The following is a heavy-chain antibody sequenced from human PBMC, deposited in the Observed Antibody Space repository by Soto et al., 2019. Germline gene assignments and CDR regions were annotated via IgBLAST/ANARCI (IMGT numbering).Heavy chain of an antibody. CDR3: ANVVAVAGTTLGAFDI. CDR2: ISYDGSNK. CDR1: GFTFSSYG. V-gene: IGHV3-30*18. J-gene: IGHJ3*02. Sequence: GGSLRLSCAASGFTFSSYGMHWVRQAPGKGLEWVAVISYDGSNKYYADSVKGGFTISRDNSKNTLYLQMNNLRAEDTAVYYCANVVAVAGTTLGAFDIWGQGTMVTVSS. D-gene: IGHD6-19*01.